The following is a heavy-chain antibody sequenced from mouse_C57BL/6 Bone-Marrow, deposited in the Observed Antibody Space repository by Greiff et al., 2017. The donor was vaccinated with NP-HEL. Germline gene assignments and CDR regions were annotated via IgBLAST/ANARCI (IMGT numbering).Heavy chain of an antibody. CDR3: ARVRGYGYLYAMDD. V-gene: IGHV1-64*01. CDR2: IHPNSGST. D-gene: IGHD2-14*01. Sequence: QVQLKQPGAELVKPGASVKLSCKASGYTFTSYWMHWVKQRPGQGLEWIGMIHPNSGSTNYNEKFKSKATLTVDKSSSTAYMQLSSLTSEDSAVYYCARVRGYGYLYAMDDWGQGTSVTVSS. CDR1: GYTFTSYW. J-gene: IGHJ4*01.